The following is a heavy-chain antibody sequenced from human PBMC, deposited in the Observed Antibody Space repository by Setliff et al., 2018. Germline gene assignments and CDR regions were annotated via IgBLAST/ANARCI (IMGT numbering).Heavy chain of an antibody. V-gene: IGHV1-46*01. CDR3: SRLVRYCTTTACQRASGAEV. D-gene: IGHD2-8*01. CDR1: GYIFTSYY. J-gene: IGHJ4*02. CDR2: ISTGGGSA. Sequence: ASVKVSCKASGYIFTSYYMYWVRQAPGQGLEWMGTISTGGGSASIVDQFQGRVTMTTDSSTSTAYMELRSLTSDDTAVYYCSRLVRYCTTTACQRASGAEVWGQGTVVTVSS.